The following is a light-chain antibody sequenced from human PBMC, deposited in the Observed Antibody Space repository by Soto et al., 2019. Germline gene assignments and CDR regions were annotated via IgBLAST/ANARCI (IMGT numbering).Light chain of an antibody. CDR2: AAS. J-gene: IGKJ1*01. V-gene: IGKV1-8*01. CDR3: QQYYSYPCT. CDR1: QGISSY. Sequence: AIRMTQSPSSLSASTGDRVTITCRASQGISSYLAWYQQKPGKAPKLLIYAASTLQSGVPSRFSGSGSGTDFTLTLSCLQSEDVATYYCQQYYSYPCTFGQGTKVEIK.